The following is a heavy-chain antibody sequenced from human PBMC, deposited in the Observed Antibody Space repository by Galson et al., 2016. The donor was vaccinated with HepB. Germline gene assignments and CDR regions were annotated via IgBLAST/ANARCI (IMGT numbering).Heavy chain of an antibody. CDR1: GYTFTGYY. D-gene: IGHD2-15*01. V-gene: IGHV1-2*02. Sequence: SVKVSCKASGYTFTGYYTHWVRQAPGQGLEWMGWINPKSGGTNYAQKFQGRVTMTGDTSISTAYMELSRLRPDDTAVYYCARDGCSGVNCYFDYWGQGILVTV. CDR3: ARDGCSGVNCYFDY. J-gene: IGHJ4*02. CDR2: INPKSGGT.